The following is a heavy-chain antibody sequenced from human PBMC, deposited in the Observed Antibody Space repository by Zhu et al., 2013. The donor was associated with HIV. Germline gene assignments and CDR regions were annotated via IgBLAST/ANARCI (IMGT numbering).Heavy chain of an antibody. J-gene: IGHJ6*03. V-gene: IGHV4-31*02. CDR2: IYYSGGT. Sequence: QVQLQESGPGLVKPSQTLSLTCNVSGDSIRGGGYYWNWIRQHPGKGLEWIGYIYYSGGTYYNPSLKSRVTISVDKSKNQFSLTLTSVTAADTAVYYCARDGRVAAGLGYYYYHTMDVWGQGTSVTVSS. CDR1: GDSIRGGGYY. D-gene: IGHD6-13*01. CDR3: ARDGRVAAGLGYYYYHTMDV.